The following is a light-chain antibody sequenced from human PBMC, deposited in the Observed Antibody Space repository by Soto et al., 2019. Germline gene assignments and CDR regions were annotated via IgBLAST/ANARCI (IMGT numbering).Light chain of an antibody. J-gene: IGKJ5*01. CDR3: QQSYSTPHT. Sequence: DIQMTQSPSTLSGSLGDRVTITCRASQTISSWLAWYQQKPGKAPKLLIYAASSLQSGVPSRFSGSGSGTDFTLTISSLQPEDFATYYCQQSYSTPHTFGQGTRLEIK. CDR1: QTISSW. CDR2: AAS. V-gene: IGKV1-39*01.